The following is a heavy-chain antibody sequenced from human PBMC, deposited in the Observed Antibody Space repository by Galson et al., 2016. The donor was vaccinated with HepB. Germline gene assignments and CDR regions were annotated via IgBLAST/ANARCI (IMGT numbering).Heavy chain of an antibody. V-gene: IGHV3-48*03. CDR3: AREMHVAAAAAFDF. J-gene: IGHJ4*02. Sequence: SLRLSCAASGFTFSRYEMNWVRQAPGKGLEWVSYISSSGTTIYYAHSVKGRFTISRDNAKNSLYLQMNSLKVEDTAVYYCAREMHVAAAAAFDFWGRGTLVTVSS. D-gene: IGHD6-13*01. CDR1: GFTFSRYE. CDR2: ISSSGTTI.